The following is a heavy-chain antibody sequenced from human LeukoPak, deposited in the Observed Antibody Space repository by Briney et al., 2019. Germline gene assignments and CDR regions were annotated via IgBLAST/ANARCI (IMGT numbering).Heavy chain of an antibody. CDR2: ISSSGSTI. CDR3: ARGGSSSWYNWFDP. CDR1: GFTFSDYY. J-gene: IGHJ5*02. Sequence: GGSLRLSCAASGFTFSDYYMSWIRQAPGKGLGWVSYISSSGSTIYYADSVKGRFTISRDNAKNSLYLQMNSLRAEDTAVYYCARGGSSSWYNWFDPWGQGTLVTVSS. V-gene: IGHV3-11*01. D-gene: IGHD6-13*01.